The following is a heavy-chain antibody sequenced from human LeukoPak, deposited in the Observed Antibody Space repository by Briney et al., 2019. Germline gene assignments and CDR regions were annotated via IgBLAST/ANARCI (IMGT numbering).Heavy chain of an antibody. J-gene: IGHJ6*02. Sequence: PSETLSLTCTVSGGSISSRNYYWGWIRQPPGEGLEWIGKISDSGNTYYSPSLRSRVTISIDTSKNQFSLKLSSVTAADTAVYYCARGSPYYYYGMDVWGQGTTVTVSS. CDR2: ISDSGNT. CDR3: ARGSPYYYYGMDV. V-gene: IGHV4-39*07. D-gene: IGHD6-13*01. CDR1: GGSISSRNYY.